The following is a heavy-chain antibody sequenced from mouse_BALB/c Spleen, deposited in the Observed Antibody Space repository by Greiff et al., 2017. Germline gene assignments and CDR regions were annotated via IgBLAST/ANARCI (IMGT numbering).Heavy chain of an antibody. CDR3: ARSHYGSSSAWFAY. CDR1: GFNIKDTF. J-gene: IGHJ3*01. CDR2: IDPANGNT. Sequence: VQLQQSGAELVKPGASVKLSCTASGFNIKDTFMHWVKQRPEQGLEWIGRIDPANGNTKYDPKFQGKATITADTSSNTAYLQLSSLTSEDTAVYYCARSHYGSSSAWFAYWGQGTLVTVSA. D-gene: IGHD1-1*01. V-gene: IGHV14-3*02.